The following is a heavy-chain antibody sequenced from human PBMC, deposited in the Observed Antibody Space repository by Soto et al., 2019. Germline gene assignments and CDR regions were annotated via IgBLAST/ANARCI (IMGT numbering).Heavy chain of an antibody. J-gene: IGHJ6*02. D-gene: IGHD3-10*01. CDR1: GFTFSSYS. CDR2: ISSSSSTI. Sequence: GGSLRLSCAASGFTFSSYSMNWVRQAPGKGLEWISYISSSSSTIYYADSVKGRFTISRDNAKNSLYLQMNSLRDEDTAVYYCARDHEVVGDYGMDVWGQGTTVTVSS. V-gene: IGHV3-48*02. CDR3: ARDHEVVGDYGMDV.